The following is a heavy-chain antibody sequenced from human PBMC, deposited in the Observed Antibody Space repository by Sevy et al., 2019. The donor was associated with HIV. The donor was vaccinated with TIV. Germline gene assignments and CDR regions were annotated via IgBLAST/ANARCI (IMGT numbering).Heavy chain of an antibody. Sequence: GGSLRLSCAASGFIFSNYGMNCVRQAPGKGLEWVSSISSSGSYIYYGDSMKGRFTISRDNAKNSLFLQMNSLRAEDTAVYYCAREDYSNYYFYAMDVWGQGTTVTVSS. CDR1: GFIFSNYG. CDR3: AREDYSNYYFYAMDV. CDR2: ISSSGSYI. D-gene: IGHD4-4*01. V-gene: IGHV3-21*01. J-gene: IGHJ6*02.